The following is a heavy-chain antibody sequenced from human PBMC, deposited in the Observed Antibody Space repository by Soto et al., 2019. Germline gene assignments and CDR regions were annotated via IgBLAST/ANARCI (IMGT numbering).Heavy chain of an antibody. CDR2: IRQDGSEK. D-gene: IGHD6-19*01. Sequence: PVGSLRLSCAASGFTFGSYWMSWVRQAPGKGLEWVATIRQDGSEKYNVDSVKGRFTISRDNAENLLYLQLSSLKSDDTAVYFCARGSQWQADYWGRGTLVTVSS. J-gene: IGHJ4*02. CDR3: ARGSQWQADY. CDR1: GFTFGSYW. V-gene: IGHV3-7*01.